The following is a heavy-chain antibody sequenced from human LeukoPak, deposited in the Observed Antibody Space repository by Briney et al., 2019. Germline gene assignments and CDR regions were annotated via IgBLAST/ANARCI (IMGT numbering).Heavy chain of an antibody. CDR2: IKQDGSEK. D-gene: IGHD3-3*01. Sequence: GGSLRLSCAASGFTFSSYWMSWVRQAPGKGLEWVANIKQDGSEKYYVDSAKGRFTISRDNAKNSLYLQMNSLRAEDTAVYYCARERPYHYDFWSGYYTGWFDPWGQGTLVTVSS. CDR1: GFTFSSYW. CDR3: ARERPYHYDFWSGYYTGWFDP. V-gene: IGHV3-7*01. J-gene: IGHJ5*02.